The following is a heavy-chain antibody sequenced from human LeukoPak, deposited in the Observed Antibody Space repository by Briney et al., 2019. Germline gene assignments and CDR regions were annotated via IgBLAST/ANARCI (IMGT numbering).Heavy chain of an antibody. CDR2: ISYDGSNK. Sequence: GGSLRLSCAASGFTFSSYAMHWVRQAPGKGLEWVAVISYDGSNKYYADSVKGRFTISRDNSKNTLYLQMNSLRAEDTAVYYCARRDSSGWYVDYWGQGTLVTVSS. CDR1: GFTFSSYA. V-gene: IGHV3-30*04. CDR3: ARRDSSGWYVDY. D-gene: IGHD6-19*01. J-gene: IGHJ4*02.